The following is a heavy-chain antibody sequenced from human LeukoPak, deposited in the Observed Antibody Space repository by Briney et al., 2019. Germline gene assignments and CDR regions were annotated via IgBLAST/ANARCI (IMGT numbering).Heavy chain of an antibody. CDR1: GFTVSSNY. Sequence: GGSLRLSCAASGFTVSSNYMSWVRQAPGKGLEWVSVIYSGGSTYYADSVKGRFTISRDNSKNSLYLQMNSLRAEDTAVYYCARGEQYSSSSGDYWGQGTLVTVSS. D-gene: IGHD6-6*01. CDR3: ARGEQYSSSSGDY. CDR2: IYSGGST. V-gene: IGHV3-66*01. J-gene: IGHJ4*02.